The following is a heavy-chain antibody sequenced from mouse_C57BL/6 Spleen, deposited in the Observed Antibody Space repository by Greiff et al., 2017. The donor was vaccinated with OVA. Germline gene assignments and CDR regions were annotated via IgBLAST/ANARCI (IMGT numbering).Heavy chain of an antibody. J-gene: IGHJ2*01. CDR1: GFTFSSYG. V-gene: IGHV5-6*01. CDR2: ISSGGSYT. Sequence: EVQVVESGGDLVKPGGSLKLSCAASGFTFSSYGMSWVRQTPDKRLEWVATISSGGSYTYYPDSVKGRFTISRDNAKNTLYLQMSSLKSEDTAMYYCASSYSNLSYFDYWGQGTTLTVSS. CDR3: ASSYSNLSYFDY. D-gene: IGHD2-5*01.